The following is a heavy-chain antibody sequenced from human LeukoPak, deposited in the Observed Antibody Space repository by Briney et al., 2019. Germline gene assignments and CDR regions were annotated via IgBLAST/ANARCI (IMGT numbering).Heavy chain of an antibody. V-gene: IGHV1-69*13. CDR3: ARKTDGDYQYFQH. CDR1: GYTFTSYG. Sequence: SVKVSCKASGYTFTSYGISWVRQAPGQGLEWMGGIIPIFGTANYAQKFQGRVTITADESTSTAYMELSSLRSEDTAVYYCARKTDGDYQYFQHWGQGTLVTVSS. CDR2: IIPIFGTA. J-gene: IGHJ1*01. D-gene: IGHD4-17*01.